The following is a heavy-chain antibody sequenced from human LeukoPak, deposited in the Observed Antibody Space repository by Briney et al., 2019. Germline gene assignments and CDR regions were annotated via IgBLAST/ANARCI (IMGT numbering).Heavy chain of an antibody. Sequence: PSETLSLTCAVYGGSFSGYYWSWIRQPPGKGLEWIGEINHSGTTNYNPSLNSRVTMSVDTSKNQFSLRLASVTAADTAVYYCARVADRFGYNYGIDEYFDYWGQGTLVTVSS. CDR1: GGSFSGYY. J-gene: IGHJ4*02. D-gene: IGHD5-18*01. V-gene: IGHV4-34*01. CDR2: INHSGTT. CDR3: ARVADRFGYNYGIDEYFDY.